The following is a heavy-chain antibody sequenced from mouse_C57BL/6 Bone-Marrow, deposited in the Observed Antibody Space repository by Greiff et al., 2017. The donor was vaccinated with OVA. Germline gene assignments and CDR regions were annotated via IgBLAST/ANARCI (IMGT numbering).Heavy chain of an antibody. V-gene: IGHV1-64*01. CDR3: ARAGGYGYDGGWYFDV. D-gene: IGHD2-2*01. CDR1: GYTFTSYW. J-gene: IGHJ1*03. Sequence: QVQLQQPGAELVKPGASVKLSCKASGYTFTSYWMHWVKQRPGQGLEWIGMLHPNSGSPNYTEKFKSKATLTVDKSSSTAYMQLSSLTSEDSAVYYCARAGGYGYDGGWYFDVWGTGTTVTVSS. CDR2: LHPNSGSP.